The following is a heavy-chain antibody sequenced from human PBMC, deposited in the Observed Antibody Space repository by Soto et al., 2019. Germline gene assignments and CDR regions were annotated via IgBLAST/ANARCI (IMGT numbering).Heavy chain of an antibody. CDR2: IYASGST. D-gene: IGHD2-15*01. CDR1: DDSLSTYY. V-gene: IGHV4-4*07. CDR3: ARSAIRRGGWFRP. Sequence: SETLSLTCNVSDDSLSTYYWSWIRQPAGKGLEWIGRIYASGSTNYNPSLKGRVSMSVDTSKKQFSLKMISVTAADTAMYYCARSAIRRGGWFRPWGQGVLVTVSS. J-gene: IGHJ5*02.